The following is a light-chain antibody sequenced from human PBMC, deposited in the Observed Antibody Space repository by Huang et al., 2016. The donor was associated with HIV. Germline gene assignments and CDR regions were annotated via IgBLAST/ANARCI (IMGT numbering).Light chain of an antibody. CDR1: QNIYKS. Sequence: DIQMTQSPPSLSASVGDRVTFTCRANQNIYKSLNWYQQKSGRAHKLLIYTASTLENGVPSRFSGSGSGSRFILNITNLQPEDFATYYCQQSFSVPRTFGRGTTLE. CDR2: TAS. V-gene: IGKV1-39*01. CDR3: QQSFSVPRT. J-gene: IGKJ1*01.